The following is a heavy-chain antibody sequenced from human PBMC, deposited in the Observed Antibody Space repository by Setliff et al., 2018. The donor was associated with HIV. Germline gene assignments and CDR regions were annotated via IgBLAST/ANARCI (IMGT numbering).Heavy chain of an antibody. CDR3: ARNSGLGRYYYYYMDV. CDR1: GGSFSGYY. J-gene: IGHJ6*03. CDR2: IHHSGST. Sequence: SETLSLTCAVYGGSFSGYYWSWIRQPPGKGLEWIGEIHHSGSTNYNPSLKSRVTVSVDTSKNQFSLNLNSVTAADTAVCYCARNSGLGRYYYYYMDVWGKGTTVTSP. D-gene: IGHD6-19*01. V-gene: IGHV4-34*01.